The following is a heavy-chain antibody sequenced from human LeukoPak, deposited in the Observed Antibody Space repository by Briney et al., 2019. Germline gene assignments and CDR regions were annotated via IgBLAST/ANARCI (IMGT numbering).Heavy chain of an antibody. CDR1: GFTFSRFW. V-gene: IGHV3-7*05. CDR2: IKQDGSEK. J-gene: IGHJ1*01. Sequence: GGSLRLSCAASGFTFSRFWMSWVRQAPGKGLEWVANIKQDGSEKYYVDSVKGRFTISRDNAKNSLYLQMNSLRAEDTAVYYSSLEGSSWYRYFQHWGQGTLVTVSS. CDR3: SLEGSSWYRYFQH. D-gene: IGHD6-13*01.